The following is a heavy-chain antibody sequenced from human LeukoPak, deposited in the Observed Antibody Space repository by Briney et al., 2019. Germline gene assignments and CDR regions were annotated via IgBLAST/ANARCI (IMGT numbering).Heavy chain of an antibody. D-gene: IGHD3-22*01. J-gene: IGHJ4*02. V-gene: IGHV4-34*01. CDR1: GGSFSGYY. CDR2: INHSGSI. CDR3: ASLTMIVVP. Sequence: PSETLSLTCAVYGGSFSGYYWSWIRQPPGKGLEWIGEINHSGSINYNPSLKSRVTISVDTSKNQFSLKLSSVTAADTAVYYCASLTMIVVPWGQGTLVTVSS.